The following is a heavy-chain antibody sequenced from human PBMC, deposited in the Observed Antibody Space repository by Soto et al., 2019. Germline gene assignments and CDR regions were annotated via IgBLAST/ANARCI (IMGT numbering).Heavy chain of an antibody. V-gene: IGHV1-69*06. CDR2: IIPLFGTA. Sequence: QVQLVQSGAEVKKPGSSVKVSCKASGGTLNNYAISWVRQAPGQGLEWMGGIIPLFGTANYAQKFEGRVTITADKSTDTAYMELSSLKSEDTAVYYCARLIGEGYSGTYALDYWGQGTLVTVSS. J-gene: IGHJ4*02. CDR3: ARLIGEGYSGTYALDY. D-gene: IGHD1-26*01. CDR1: GGTLNNYA.